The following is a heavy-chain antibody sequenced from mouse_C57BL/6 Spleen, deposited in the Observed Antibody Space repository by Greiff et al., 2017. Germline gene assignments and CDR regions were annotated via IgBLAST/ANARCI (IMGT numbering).Heavy chain of an antibody. V-gene: IGHV1-55*01. Sequence: QVQLQQPGAELVKPGASVKMSCKASGYTFTSYWITWVKQRPGQGLEWIGDIYPGSGSTNYNEKFKSKATLTVDTSSSTAYMQLSSLTSEDSAVYYCARWDGYFFYWYFEVWGTGTTVTVSS. CDR1: GYTFTSYW. CDR2: IYPGSGST. D-gene: IGHD2-3*01. J-gene: IGHJ1*03. CDR3: ARWDGYFFYWYFEV.